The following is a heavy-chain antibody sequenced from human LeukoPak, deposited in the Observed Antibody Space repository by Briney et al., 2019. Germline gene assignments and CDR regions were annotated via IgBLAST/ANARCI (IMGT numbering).Heavy chain of an antibody. CDR2: ISGSGGST. V-gene: IGHV3-23*01. J-gene: IGHJ4*02. D-gene: IGHD6-13*01. CDR1: GFTFSSYA. Sequence: GGSLRLSCAASGFTFSSYAMSWVRRAPGKGLEWVSAISGSGGSTYYADSVKGRFTISRDNSKNTLYLQMNSLRAEDTAVYYCVKGSSSWDHFDYWGQGTLVTVSS. CDR3: VKGSSSWDHFDY.